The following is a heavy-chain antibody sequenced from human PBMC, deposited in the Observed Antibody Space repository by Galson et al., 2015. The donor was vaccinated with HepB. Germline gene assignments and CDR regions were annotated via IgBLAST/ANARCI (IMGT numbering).Heavy chain of an antibody. J-gene: IGHJ6*02. CDR3: ARSEILTGYYLVVLNYYYYGMDV. CDR1: GYTFTSYG. V-gene: IGHV1-18*04. Sequence: SVKVSCKASGYTFTSYGISWVRQAPGQGLEWMGWISAYNGNTNYAQKLQGRVTMTTDTSTSTAYMELRSLRSDDTAVYYCARSEILTGYYLVVLNYYYYGMDVWGQGTTVTVSS. CDR2: ISAYNGNT. D-gene: IGHD3-9*01.